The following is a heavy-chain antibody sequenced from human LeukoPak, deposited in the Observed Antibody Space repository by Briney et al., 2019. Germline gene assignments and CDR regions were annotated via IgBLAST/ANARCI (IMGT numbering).Heavy chain of an antibody. V-gene: IGHV3-74*01. D-gene: IGHD6-19*01. CDR1: GFTFSTYW. CDR3: AKGAEQAVAGNFDY. Sequence: GGSLRLSCAASGFTFSTYWMHWVRQDPGKGLVWVSRISSDASITSYADPVKGRFTISRDNAKNTLYLQMNSLRAEDTAVYYCAKGAEQAVAGNFDYWGQGTLVTVSS. J-gene: IGHJ4*02. CDR2: ISSDASIT.